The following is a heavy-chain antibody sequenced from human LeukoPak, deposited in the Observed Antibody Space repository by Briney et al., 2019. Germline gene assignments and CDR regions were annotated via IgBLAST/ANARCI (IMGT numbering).Heavy chain of an antibody. D-gene: IGHD6-13*01. Sequence: SETLSLTCTVSGDSITSGDYYWSWIRQPPGKGLEWIGRIYTSGSTNYNPSLKSRVTMSVDTSKNQFSLKLSSVTAADTAVYYCARVARYSSSQPPGNYWGQGTLVTVSS. CDR3: ARVARYSSSQPPGNY. J-gene: IGHJ4*02. CDR2: IYTSGST. CDR1: GDSITSGDYY. V-gene: IGHV4-61*02.